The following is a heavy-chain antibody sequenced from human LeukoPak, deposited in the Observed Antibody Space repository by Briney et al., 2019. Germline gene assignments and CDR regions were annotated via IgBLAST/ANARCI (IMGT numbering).Heavy chain of an antibody. CDR2: LNPHNGDS. J-gene: IGHJ4*02. V-gene: IGHV1-2*02. D-gene: IGHD3-3*02. CDR1: GYTFTGYY. CDR3: ARVDQRISFYFDF. Sequence: ASVKVSCKASGYTFTGYYMHWVRQAPGQGLEWMGWLNPHNGDSNYAQKFQGRVTMTRDTSISTAFIELSSLRSDDTAVYYCARVDQRISFYFDFWGQGTLITVSS.